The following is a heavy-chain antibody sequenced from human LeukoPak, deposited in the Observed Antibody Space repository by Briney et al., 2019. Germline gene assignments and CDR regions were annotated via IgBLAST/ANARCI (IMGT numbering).Heavy chain of an antibody. D-gene: IGHD3-22*01. V-gene: IGHV1-18*01. CDR1: GYTFTSYG. J-gene: IGHJ4*02. CDR2: ISAYNGNT. CDR3: AREPHYDDSSGLDY. Sequence: ASVKVSCKASGYTFTSYGISWVRQAPGQGLEWMGWISAYNGNTNYAQKLQGRVTMTTDTSTSTAYMELRSLRSDDTAVYYCAREPHYDDSSGLDYWGQGTLVTVSS.